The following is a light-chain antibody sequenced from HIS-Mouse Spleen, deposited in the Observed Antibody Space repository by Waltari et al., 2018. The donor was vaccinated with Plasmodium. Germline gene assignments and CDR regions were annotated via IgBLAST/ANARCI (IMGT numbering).Light chain of an antibody. CDR1: QSISSW. CDR3: QQYNSYSWT. CDR2: KAS. Sequence: DIQMTQSPSTLSASVGDRVTITFRASQSISSWLAWYQQKPGKAPKLLIYKASSLESGVPSRFSGSGSWTEFTLTISSLQPDDFATYYCQQYNSYSWTFGQGTKVEIK. V-gene: IGKV1-5*03. J-gene: IGKJ1*01.